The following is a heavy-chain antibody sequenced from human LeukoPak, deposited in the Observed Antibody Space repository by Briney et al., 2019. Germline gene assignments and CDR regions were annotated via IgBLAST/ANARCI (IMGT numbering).Heavy chain of an antibody. Sequence: GGSLRLSCAASGFTFSSYAMSWVRQAPGKGLEWVSAISGSGGSTYYADSVKGRFTISRDNSKNTLYLQMNSLRAEDTAVYYCAKGRRGYSYGYDYFDYWGQGTLVTVSS. J-gene: IGHJ4*02. D-gene: IGHD5-18*01. CDR1: GFTFSSYA. CDR3: AKGRRGYSYGYDYFDY. V-gene: IGHV3-23*01. CDR2: ISGSGGST.